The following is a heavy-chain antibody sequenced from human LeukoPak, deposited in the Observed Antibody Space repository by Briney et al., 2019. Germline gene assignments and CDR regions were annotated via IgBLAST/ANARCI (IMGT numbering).Heavy chain of an antibody. D-gene: IGHD5-18*01. CDR1: GGSFSGYY. CDR2: INHSGST. J-gene: IGHJ4*02. V-gene: IGHV4-34*01. Sequence: PSETLSLTCAVYGGSFSGYYWSWIRQPPGKGLEWIGEINHSGSTNYNPSLKSRVTISVDTSKNQFSLKPSSVTAADTAVYYCAGEGWRGYSPLPGYWGQGTLVTVSS. CDR3: AGEGWRGYSPLPGY.